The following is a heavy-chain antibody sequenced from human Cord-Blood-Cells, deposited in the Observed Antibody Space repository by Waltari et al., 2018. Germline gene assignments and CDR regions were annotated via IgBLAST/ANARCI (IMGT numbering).Heavy chain of an antibody. Sequence: EVQLVQSGAEVKKPGESLKISRKGSGYSFTRSWIGLVRQMLGKGLERMGIIYPGDSDTRYSPSFQGQVTISADKSISTAYLQWSSLKASDTAMYYCARLLPSYYDFWSGYSAFDYWGQGTLVTVSS. CDR3: ARLLPSYYDFWSGYSAFDY. D-gene: IGHD3-3*01. V-gene: IGHV5-51*01. CDR2: IYPGDSDT. CDR1: GYSFTRSW. J-gene: IGHJ4*02.